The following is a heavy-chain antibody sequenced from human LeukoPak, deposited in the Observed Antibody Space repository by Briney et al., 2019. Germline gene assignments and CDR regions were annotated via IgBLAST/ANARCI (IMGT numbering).Heavy chain of an antibody. Sequence: SETLSLTCAVYGGSFSGYYWSWIRQPPGKGLEWIGEINHSGSTNYNPSLKSRVTISVDTSKNQFSLKLSSVTAADTAVYYCVRRIVVVPAAKENWFDPWGQGTLVTVSS. D-gene: IGHD2-2*01. CDR1: GGSFSGYY. CDR3: VRRIVVVPAAKENWFDP. V-gene: IGHV4-34*01. CDR2: INHSGST. J-gene: IGHJ5*02.